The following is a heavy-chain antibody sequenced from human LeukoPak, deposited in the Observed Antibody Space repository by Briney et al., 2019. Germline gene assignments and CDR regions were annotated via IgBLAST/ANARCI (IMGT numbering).Heavy chain of an antibody. Sequence: SETLSLTCTVSGGSITNYYWSWIRQPAGKGLEWIGRLYTGRSTDYNPSLKSRVTMSVDTSNSQFSLKLSSVTAADTAIYYCARESRVLIGDGYFLDSWGPGTPVTVSS. D-gene: IGHD3-3*01. V-gene: IGHV4-4*07. CDR1: GGSITNYY. J-gene: IGHJ4*02. CDR2: LYTGRST. CDR3: ARESRVLIGDGYFLDS.